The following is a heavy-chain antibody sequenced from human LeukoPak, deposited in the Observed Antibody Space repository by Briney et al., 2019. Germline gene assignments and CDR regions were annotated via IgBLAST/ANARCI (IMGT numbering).Heavy chain of an antibody. CDR3: ARASYAAYNYDSSGYYPY. CDR1: GGSISSSSYY. D-gene: IGHD3-22*01. CDR2: INHSGST. J-gene: IGHJ4*02. Sequence: SETLSLTCTVSGGSISSSSYYWGWIRHPPGKGLEWIGEINHSGSTNYNPSLKSRVTISVDTSENQFSLKLSSVTAADTAVYYCARASYAAYNYDSSGYYPYWGQGTLVTVSS. V-gene: IGHV4-39*07.